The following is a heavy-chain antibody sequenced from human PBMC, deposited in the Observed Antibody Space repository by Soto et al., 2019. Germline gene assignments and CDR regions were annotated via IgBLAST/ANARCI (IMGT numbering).Heavy chain of an antibody. CDR3: ARHVDAIFAVTPYYFDY. J-gene: IGHJ4*02. V-gene: IGHV5-51*01. Sequence: PGESPKISFKGSGSSFTSYWIGWVRQMSGKDPECMGIIYPADSDTIDRPSFQDQVTISADKSISTAYLRWSSLKGSDTAMYYCARHVDAIFAVTPYYFDYWGQGALVTVSS. CDR2: IYPADSDT. CDR1: GSSFTSYW. D-gene: IGHD3-3*01.